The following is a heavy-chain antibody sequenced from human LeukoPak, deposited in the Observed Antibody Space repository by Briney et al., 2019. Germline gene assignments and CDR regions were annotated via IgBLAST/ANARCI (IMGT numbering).Heavy chain of an antibody. Sequence: ASVKVSCKASGGTFSSYAISWVRQAPGQELEWMGGIIPIFGTANYAQKFQGRVTITADESTSTAYMELSSLRSEDTAVYYCARDRGYSYSQGDYGMDVWGQGTTVTVSS. CDR1: GGTFSSYA. V-gene: IGHV1-69*13. J-gene: IGHJ6*02. CDR3: ARDRGYSYSQGDYGMDV. CDR2: IIPIFGTA. D-gene: IGHD5-18*01.